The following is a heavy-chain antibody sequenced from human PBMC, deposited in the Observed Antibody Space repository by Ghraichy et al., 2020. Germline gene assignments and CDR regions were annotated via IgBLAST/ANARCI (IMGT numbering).Heavy chain of an antibody. CDR2: INPGDSDT. J-gene: IGHJ6*02. D-gene: IGHD2-2*01. CDR3: ARERVTSSNISYAMDV. CDR1: GFSFTSYW. V-gene: IGHV5-51*01. Sequence: GESLNISCEGSGFSFTSYWIAWVRQVPGKGLEWIWIINPGDSDTRYSPSFQGQFTISADQSISTAYLQLTSLKASDTAMYYCARERVTSSNISYAMDVWGQGTTVTVSS.